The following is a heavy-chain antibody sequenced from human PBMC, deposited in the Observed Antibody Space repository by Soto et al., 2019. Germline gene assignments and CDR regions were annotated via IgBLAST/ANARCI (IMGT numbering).Heavy chain of an antibody. CDR2: ISGSGGST. J-gene: IGHJ6*02. CDR1: GFTFSSYA. V-gene: IGHV3-23*01. D-gene: IGHD2-2*01. CDR3: AKSLGYCSSTSCYWDYYYGMDV. Sequence: SLRLSCAASGFTFSSYAMSWVRQAPGKGLEWVSAISGSGGSTYHADSVKGRFTISRDNSKNTLYLQMNSLRAEDTAVYYCAKSLGYCSSTSCYWDYYYGMDVWGQGTTVTVSS.